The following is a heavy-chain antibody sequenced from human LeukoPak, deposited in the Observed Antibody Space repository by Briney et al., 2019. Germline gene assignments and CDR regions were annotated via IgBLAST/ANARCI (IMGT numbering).Heavy chain of an antibody. V-gene: IGHV3-23*01. Sequence: GGSLRLSCGASGFAFSSYAMSWVRQAPGKGLEWVSAICGSGGSKYYADSVKGRFTIYRDNAKITLYLQMNSLRAEDTAVYYCAKDQIYSADFWSGYPKGANAFDIWGQGTMVTVSS. J-gene: IGHJ3*02. CDR2: ICGSGGSK. CDR1: GFAFSSYA. D-gene: IGHD3-3*01. CDR3: AKDQIYSADFWSGYPKGANAFDI.